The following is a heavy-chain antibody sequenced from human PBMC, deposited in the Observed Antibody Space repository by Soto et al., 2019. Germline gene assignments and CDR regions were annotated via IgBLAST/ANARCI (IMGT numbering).Heavy chain of an antibody. CDR2: IGWKGDSI. CDR3: AKVVAAGTWALDY. CDR1: GFIFNDYA. V-gene: IGHV3-9*01. Sequence: GGSLRLSCAASGFIFNDYAMHWVRQAPGKGPEWVSGIGWKGDSIGYADSVKGRFTISRDNAKNSLYLQMNSLRAEDTALYYCAKVVAAGTWALDYWGQGAPVTVSS. D-gene: IGHD6-13*01. J-gene: IGHJ4*02.